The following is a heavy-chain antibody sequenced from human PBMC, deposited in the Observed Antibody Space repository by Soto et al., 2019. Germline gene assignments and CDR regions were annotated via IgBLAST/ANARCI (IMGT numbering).Heavy chain of an antibody. Sequence: PSETLSLTCTVSGCSISSYYWSWIRQPPGKGLEWIGYIYYSGTTNYNPSLKSRVTISVDTSKNQFSLKLSSVTAADTAVYYCVRDRSGSGSYYYDYWGQGTLVNVSS. J-gene: IGHJ4*01. D-gene: IGHD3-10*01. CDR1: GCSISSYY. V-gene: IGHV4-59*01. CDR2: IYYSGTT. CDR3: VRDRSGSGSYYYDY.